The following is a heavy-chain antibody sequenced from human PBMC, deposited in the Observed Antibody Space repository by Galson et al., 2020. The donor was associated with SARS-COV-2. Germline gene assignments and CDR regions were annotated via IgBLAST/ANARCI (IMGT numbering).Heavy chain of an antibody. CDR2: IYYSGST. CDR1: GGSISSGDYY. Sequence: ETSETLSLTCTVSGGSISSGDYYWSWIRQPPGKGLEWIGYIYYSGSTYYNPSLKSRVTISVDTSKNQFSLKLSSVTAADTAVYYCARDWIIRYFDWLYSYYGMDVWGQGTTVTVSS. V-gene: IGHV4-30-4*01. J-gene: IGHJ6*02. CDR3: ARDWIIRYFDWLYSYYGMDV. D-gene: IGHD3-9*01.